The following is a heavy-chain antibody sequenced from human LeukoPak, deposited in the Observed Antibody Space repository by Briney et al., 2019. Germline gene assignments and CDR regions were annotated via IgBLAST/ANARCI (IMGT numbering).Heavy chain of an antibody. V-gene: IGHV3-21*01. CDR3: AKEVQGRSHFEN. CDR2: ISSSSSYI. CDR1: GFTFSSYS. Sequence: GGSLRLSCAASGFTFSSYSMNWVRQAPGKGLEWVSSISSSSSYIYYADSVKGRFTVSRDNAKNSLYLQMNSLRAEDTAVYYCAKEVQGRSHFENWGQGTLVTVSS. J-gene: IGHJ4*02. D-gene: IGHD1-1*01.